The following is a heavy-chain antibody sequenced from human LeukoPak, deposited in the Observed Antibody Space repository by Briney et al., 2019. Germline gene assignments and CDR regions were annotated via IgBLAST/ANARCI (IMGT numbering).Heavy chain of an antibody. D-gene: IGHD3-22*01. V-gene: IGHV4-34*01. J-gene: IGHJ6*02. CDR1: GGSFSGYY. Sequence: SETLSLTCAVYGGSFSGYYWSWIRQPPGKGLKWSGEINHSGSTNYNPSLKSRVTISVDTSKNQFSLKLSSVTAADTAVYYCARGRGYYSWDYYYYGMDVWGQGTTVTVSS. CDR3: ARGRGYYSWDYYYYGMDV. CDR2: INHSGST.